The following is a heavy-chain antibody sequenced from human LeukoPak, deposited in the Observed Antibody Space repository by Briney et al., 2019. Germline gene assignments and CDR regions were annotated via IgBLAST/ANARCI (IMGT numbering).Heavy chain of an antibody. CDR1: GYTFTSYD. D-gene: IGHD6-13*01. CDR2: MNPNSGNT. CDR3: ARGSSWYREAGIDY. J-gene: IGHJ4*02. Sequence: ASVKVSCKASGYTFTSYDINWVRQATGQGLEWTGWMNPNSGNTGYAQKFQGRVTMTRNTSISTAYMELSSLRSEDTAVYYCARGSSWYREAGIDYWGQGTLVTVSS. V-gene: IGHV1-8*01.